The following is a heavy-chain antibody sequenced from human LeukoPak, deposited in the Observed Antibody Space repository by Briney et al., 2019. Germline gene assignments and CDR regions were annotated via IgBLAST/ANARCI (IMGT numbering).Heavy chain of an antibody. CDR1: GGSFSGYY. CDR2: INHSGST. J-gene: IGHJ6*02. D-gene: IGHD2-2*01. Sequence: SETLSLTCAVYGGSFSGYYWSWIRQSPGKGLEWIGEINHSGSTNYNPSLKSRVTISVDTSKNQFSLKLSSVTAADTAVYYCASTSYCSSTSCHTPTTWGQGTTVTVSS. V-gene: IGHV4-34*01. CDR3: ASTSYCSSTSCHTPTT.